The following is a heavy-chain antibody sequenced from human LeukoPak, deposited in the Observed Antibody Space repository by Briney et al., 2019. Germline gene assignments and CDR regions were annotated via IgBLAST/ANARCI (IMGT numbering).Heavy chain of an antibody. Sequence: GASVKVSCKASGYTFTSYGISWVRQAPGQGLEWMGWISAYNGNTNYAQKLQVRVTMTTDTSTSTAYMELRSLRSDDTAVYYCARLLTIFGVVTHGWFDPWGQGTLVTVSS. CDR1: GYTFTSYG. V-gene: IGHV1-18*01. D-gene: IGHD3-3*01. CDR3: ARLLTIFGVVTHGWFDP. CDR2: ISAYNGNT. J-gene: IGHJ5*02.